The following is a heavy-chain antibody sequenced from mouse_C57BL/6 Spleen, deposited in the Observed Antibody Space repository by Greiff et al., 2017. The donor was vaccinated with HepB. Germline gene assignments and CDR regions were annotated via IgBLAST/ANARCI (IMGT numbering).Heavy chain of an antibody. CDR1: GYTFTDYN. CDR2: INPNNGGT. D-gene: IGHD1-1*01. Sequence: EVQLQQSGPELVKPGASVKIPCKASGYTFTDYNMDWVKQSHGKSLEWIGDINPNNGGTIYNQKFKGKATLTVDKSSSTAYMELRSLTSEDTAVYYCARTDHGVDYWGQGTTLTVSA. J-gene: IGHJ2*01. V-gene: IGHV1-18*01. CDR3: ARTDHGVDY.